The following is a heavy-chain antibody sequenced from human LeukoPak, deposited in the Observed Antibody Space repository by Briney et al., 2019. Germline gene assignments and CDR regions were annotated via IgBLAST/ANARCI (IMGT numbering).Heavy chain of an antibody. D-gene: IGHD2-15*01. CDR2: ISSSSSYI. V-gene: IGHV3-21*01. J-gene: IGHJ1*01. Sequence: GGSLRLSCTASGFTFGDYAMSWFRQAPGKGLEWVSSISSSSSYIHYADSVKGRFTISRDNAKNSLYLQMNSLRAEDTAVYYCARDLRDREYFQHWGQGTLVTVSS. CDR1: GFTFGDYA. CDR3: ARDLRDREYFQH.